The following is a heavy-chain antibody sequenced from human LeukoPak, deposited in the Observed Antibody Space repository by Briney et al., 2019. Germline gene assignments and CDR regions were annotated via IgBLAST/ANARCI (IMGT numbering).Heavy chain of an antibody. CDR3: ARGGDYYDSSGYCW. Sequence: SVKVSCKASGGTFSSYAISWVRQAPGQGLEWMGRIIPILGIANYAQKFQGRVTITADKSTSTAYMELSSLRSEDTAVYYCARGGDYYDSSGYCWWGQGTLVTVSS. CDR2: IIPILGIA. CDR1: GGTFSSYA. D-gene: IGHD3-22*01. V-gene: IGHV1-69*04. J-gene: IGHJ4*02.